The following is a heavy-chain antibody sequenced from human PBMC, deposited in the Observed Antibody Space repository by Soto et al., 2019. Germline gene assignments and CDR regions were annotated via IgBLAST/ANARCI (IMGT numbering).Heavy chain of an antibody. Sequence: QINLIESGPTLVKPTQTLTLTCTFSGLSLSTSGAAVGWVRQPPGRALEWLALIYWDGDKRYTASLGNRLTITKDTSMNQVVLTLTNVDPADTATYYCAHRATMTIFGLIIDNGIWFDPWGQGTRVIVSS. V-gene: IGHV2-5*02. CDR2: IYWDGDK. CDR3: AHRATMTIFGLIIDNGIWFDP. CDR1: GLSLSTSGAA. J-gene: IGHJ5*02. D-gene: IGHD3-3*01.